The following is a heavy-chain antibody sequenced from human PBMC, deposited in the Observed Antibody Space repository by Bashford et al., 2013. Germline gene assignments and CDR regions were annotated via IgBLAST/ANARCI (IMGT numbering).Heavy chain of an antibody. Sequence: WVRQAPGQGLEWMGWISADNGNTNYAQKFKGRVTMTTDTSTSTAYMELRSLRSDDTAVYYCARDRIDGYTRPYDAFDIWGQGTMVTVSS. D-gene: IGHD5-24*01. CDR2: ISADNGNT. J-gene: IGHJ3*02. V-gene: IGHV1-18*01. CDR3: ARDRIDGYTRPYDAFDI.